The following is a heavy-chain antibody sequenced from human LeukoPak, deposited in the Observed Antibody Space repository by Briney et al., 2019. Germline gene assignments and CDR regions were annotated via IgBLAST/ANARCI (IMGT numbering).Heavy chain of an antibody. V-gene: IGHV1-18*01. Sequence: ASVKVSCKASGYTFTRYGISWVRQAPGQGLGWMGWISAYNGNTNYAQKVQGRVTITTDTSKNTAYMELRSLRSDDTAVYYCARDGANTIDITMIRGVITFDYWGQGTLVTVSS. D-gene: IGHD3-10*01. CDR3: ARDGANTIDITMIRGVITFDY. CDR2: ISAYNGNT. J-gene: IGHJ4*02. CDR1: GYTFTRYG.